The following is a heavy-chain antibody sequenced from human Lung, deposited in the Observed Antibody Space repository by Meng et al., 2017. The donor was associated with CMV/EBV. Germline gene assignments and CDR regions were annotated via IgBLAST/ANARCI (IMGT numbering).Heavy chain of an antibody. CDR2: IYSGGST. CDR1: GFTVSSNY. CDR3: SMYQGSGVDI. Sequence: SCAASGFTVSSNYMSWVRQAPGKGLEWVSVIYSGGSTYYADSVKGRFTISRDNSKNTLYLQMNSLRAEDTAVDDCSMYQGSGVDIWGKGTMVTVSS. V-gene: IGHV3-66*02. D-gene: IGHD3-10*01. J-gene: IGHJ3*02.